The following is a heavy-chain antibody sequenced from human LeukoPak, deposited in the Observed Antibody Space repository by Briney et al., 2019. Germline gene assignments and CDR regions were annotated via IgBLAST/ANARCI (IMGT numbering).Heavy chain of an antibody. V-gene: IGHV3-23*01. Sequence: PGGSLRLPCAASGFTFSSYAMSWVRQAPGKGLERVSAISGSGGSTYYADSVKGRFTISRDNSKNTLYLQMNSLRAEDTAVYYCAKRGLRPVGYFDYWGQGTLVTVSS. D-gene: IGHD4-17*01. CDR3: AKRGLRPVGYFDY. J-gene: IGHJ4*02. CDR2: ISGSGGST. CDR1: GFTFSSYA.